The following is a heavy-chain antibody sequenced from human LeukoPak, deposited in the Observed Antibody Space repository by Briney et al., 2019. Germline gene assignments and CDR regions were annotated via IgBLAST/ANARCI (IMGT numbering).Heavy chain of an antibody. CDR3: ARRAGAYSHPYDY. CDR2: LSKSGGRT. Sequence: GGSLRLSCAVSGFTFSDYDMNWVRQAPGKGLEWVSGLSKSGGRTYYADSVKGRFSISRDNSKNTLYLQMNSLRAEDTAVYYYARRAGAYSHPYDYWGQGTLVTVSS. V-gene: IGHV3-23*01. D-gene: IGHD4/OR15-4a*01. CDR1: GFTFSDYD. J-gene: IGHJ4*02.